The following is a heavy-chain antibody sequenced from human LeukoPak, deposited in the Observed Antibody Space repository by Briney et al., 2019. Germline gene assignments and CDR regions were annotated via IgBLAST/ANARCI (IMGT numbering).Heavy chain of an antibody. CDR3: ARRLRGAFDY. J-gene: IGHJ4*02. CDR2: INHSGST. CDR1: GGSFSGYY. V-gene: IGHV4-34*01. D-gene: IGHD3-10*01. Sequence: PSETLSFTCAVYGGSFSGYYWNWIHQPPGKGLEWIGEINHSGSTNYNPSLKSRVTILVDTSKNQFSLKLSSVTAADTAVYYCARRLRGAFDYWGQGTLVTVSS.